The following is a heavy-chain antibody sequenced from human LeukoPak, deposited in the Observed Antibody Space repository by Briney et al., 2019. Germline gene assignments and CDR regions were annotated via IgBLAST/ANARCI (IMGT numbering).Heavy chain of an antibody. CDR1: GFTVSNNY. J-gene: IGHJ4*02. V-gene: IGHV3-53*01. D-gene: IGHD3-10*01. Sequence: GGSLRLSCAASGFTVSNNYMSWVRQAPGKGLEWVSVIYSGGNTYYIDSVKGRFTISRDNSKNTVYLQMNSLRVEDTAVCYCVRDSSKFGLWGQGTLVTVSS. CDR3: VRDSSKFGL. CDR2: IYSGGNT.